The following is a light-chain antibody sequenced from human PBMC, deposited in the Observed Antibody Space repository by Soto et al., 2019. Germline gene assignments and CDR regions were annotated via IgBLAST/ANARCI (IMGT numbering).Light chain of an antibody. Sequence: QSVLTQPPSVSGAPGQRVTISCTGSNSNIGADYAISWYRQFPGTAPKLLIYDNIKRPSGIPDRFSGSKSGTSATLVITGLQTGDEADYYCGTWDGSRNWVFGGGTKLTVL. CDR2: DNI. CDR3: GTWDGSRNWV. J-gene: IGLJ3*02. V-gene: IGLV1-51*01. CDR1: NSNIGADY.